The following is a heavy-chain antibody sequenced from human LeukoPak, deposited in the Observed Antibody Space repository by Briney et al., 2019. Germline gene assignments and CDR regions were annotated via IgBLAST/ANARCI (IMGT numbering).Heavy chain of an antibody. Sequence: GGSLRLSCAASGFTFSSYAMHWVRQAPGKGLGWVAVISYDGSNKYYADSVKGRFTISRDNSKNTLYLQMNSLRAEDTAVYYCARVGGSYLGYYGMDVWGQGTTVTVSS. D-gene: IGHD1-26*01. V-gene: IGHV3-30*04. J-gene: IGHJ6*02. CDR3: ARVGGSYLGYYGMDV. CDR2: ISYDGSNK. CDR1: GFTFSSYA.